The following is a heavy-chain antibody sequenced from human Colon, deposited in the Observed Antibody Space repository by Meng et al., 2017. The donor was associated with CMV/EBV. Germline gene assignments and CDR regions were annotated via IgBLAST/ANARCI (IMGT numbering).Heavy chain of an antibody. D-gene: IGHD6-19*01. CDR1: GYTFSDYY. CDR2: IRSDGSAT. CDR3: VRSSGWSLFDY. Sequence: GAGAKEPGASVKVSCKTSGYTFSDYYMHWVRQAPGQGLEWMGWIRSDGSATNYAQKFRGRVTMTRDASVSTAYMELSGLTSDDTAVYFCVRSSGWSLFDYWGPGALVTVSS. V-gene: IGHV1-2*02. J-gene: IGHJ4*02.